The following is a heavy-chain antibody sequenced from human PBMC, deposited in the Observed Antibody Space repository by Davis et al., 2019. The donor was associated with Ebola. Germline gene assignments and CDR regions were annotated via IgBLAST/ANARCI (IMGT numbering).Heavy chain of an antibody. Sequence: AASVKVSCKASGYTFSSYGMSWVRQAPGQGLEWMGWISAYNDNTAFAQKFQGRVTMSRDTSTDTAYMELRSLRSDDTAVYYCARGITMVRGVNWFDPWGQGTLVTVSS. D-gene: IGHD3-10*01. CDR1: GYTFSSYG. CDR2: ISAYNDNT. CDR3: ARGITMVRGVNWFDP. J-gene: IGHJ5*02. V-gene: IGHV1-18*01.